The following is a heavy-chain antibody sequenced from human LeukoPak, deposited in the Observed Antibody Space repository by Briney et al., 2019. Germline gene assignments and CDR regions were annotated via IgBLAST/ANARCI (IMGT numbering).Heavy chain of an antibody. D-gene: IGHD7-27*01. Sequence: SSVKVSCKASGGTFSSYAISWVRQAPGQGLEWMGRINPNSGGTNYAQKFQGRVTMTRDTSISTAYMELSRLRSDDTAVYYCARSVPGLGYWGQGTLVTVSS. CDR1: GGTFSSYA. CDR2: INPNSGGT. CDR3: ARSVPGLGY. J-gene: IGHJ4*02. V-gene: IGHV1-2*06.